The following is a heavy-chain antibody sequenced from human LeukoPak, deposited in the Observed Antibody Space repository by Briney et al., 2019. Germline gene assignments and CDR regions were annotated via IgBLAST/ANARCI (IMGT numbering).Heavy chain of an antibody. J-gene: IGHJ4*02. CDR2: INPSGGST. V-gene: IGHV1-46*01. D-gene: IGHD3-22*01. CDR3: ARGFLYDSSGYYAPNNFDY. Sequence: GASVKVSCKASGYTFTSYYMHWVRQAPGQGLEWMGIINPSGGSTSYAQKFQGRVTMTRDTSTSAVYMELSSLRSEDTAVYYCARGFLYDSSGYYAPNNFDYWGQGTLVTVSS. CDR1: GYTFTSYY.